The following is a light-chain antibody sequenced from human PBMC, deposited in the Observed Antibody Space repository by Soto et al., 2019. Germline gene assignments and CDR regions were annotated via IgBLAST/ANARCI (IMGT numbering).Light chain of an antibody. CDR3: SSYVGTNSYV. CDR2: EVY. J-gene: IGLJ1*01. CDR1: SSDVGGYNY. V-gene: IGLV2-8*01. Sequence: QSVLTQPPSASGSPGQSVIISCTGTSSDVGGYNYVSWYQHHPGKAPKLIIYEVYKRPSGVPDRFSGSKSGNTAALTVSGLQAEDEADYYCSSYVGTNSYVFGTGTKLTV.